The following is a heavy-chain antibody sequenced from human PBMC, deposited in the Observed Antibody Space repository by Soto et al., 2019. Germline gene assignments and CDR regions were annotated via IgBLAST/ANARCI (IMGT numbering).Heavy chain of an antibody. Sequence: QVQLQESGPGLVKPSETLSLTCTVSGGSVSSGSYYWSWIRQPPGKGLEWIGYIYYSGSTNYNPSLKSRVTKTVDTSKSQFSLKLSSVTAADTAVYYCARDAQIYYYDSSGYDVYYYYGMDVWGQGTTVTVSS. J-gene: IGHJ6*02. CDR3: ARDAQIYYYDSSGYDVYYYYGMDV. CDR2: IYYSGST. CDR1: GGSVSSGSYY. V-gene: IGHV4-61*01. D-gene: IGHD3-22*01.